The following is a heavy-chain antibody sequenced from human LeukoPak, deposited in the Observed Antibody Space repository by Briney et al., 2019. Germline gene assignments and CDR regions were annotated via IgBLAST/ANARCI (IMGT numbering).Heavy chain of an antibody. V-gene: IGHV3-30*02. CDR2: IQFDGSNQ. CDR3: AKGRHPFSTSWGSFYFDY. J-gene: IGHJ4*02. CDR1: AFTFSTYV. Sequence: GGSLRLSCAASAFTFSTYVMHWVRQAPGKGLEWVSSIQFDGSNQYYADSVKGRFTISRDNSKNTLFLQMNSLRPDDTAVYYCAKGRHPFSTSWGSFYFDYWGQGTLVAVSS. D-gene: IGHD6-6*01.